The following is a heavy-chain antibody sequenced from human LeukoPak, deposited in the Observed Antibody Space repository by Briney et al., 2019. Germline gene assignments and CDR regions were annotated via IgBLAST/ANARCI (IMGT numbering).Heavy chain of an antibody. CDR2: INHSGST. Sequence: SETLSLACAVYGGSFSGYYWSWIRQPPGKGLEWIGEINHSGSTNYNPSLKSRVTISVDTSKNQFSLKLSSVTAADTAVYYCARWSGSSGPFDYWGQGTLVTVSS. CDR1: GGSFSGYY. V-gene: IGHV4-34*01. D-gene: IGHD6-6*01. CDR3: ARWSGSSGPFDY. J-gene: IGHJ4*02.